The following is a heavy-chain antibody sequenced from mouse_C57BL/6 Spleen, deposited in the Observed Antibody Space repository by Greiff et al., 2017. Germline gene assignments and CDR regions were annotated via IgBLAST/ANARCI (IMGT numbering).Heavy chain of an antibody. CDR3: ARGGITTVVATGNFDD. J-gene: IGHJ2*01. V-gene: IGHV1-7*01. D-gene: IGHD1-1*01. CDR1: GYTFTSYW. Sequence: QVQLQQSGAELAKPGASVKLSCKASGYTFTSYWMHWVKQRPGQGLEWIGYINPSSGYTKYNQKFKDKATLTADKSSSTAYMQLSSLTYEDSAVYDCARGGITTVVATGNFDDWGQGTTLTVSS. CDR2: INPSSGYT.